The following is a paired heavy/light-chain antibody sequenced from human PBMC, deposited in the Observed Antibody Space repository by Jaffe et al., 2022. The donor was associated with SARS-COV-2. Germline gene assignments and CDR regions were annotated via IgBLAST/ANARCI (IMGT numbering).Heavy chain of an antibody. CDR1: GFIFFNAW. V-gene: IGHV3-15*01. Sequence: EEQLVESGGGLVKPGGSLRLSCAASGFIFFNAWLNWVRQAPGKGLEWVGRINSIPDGGTADYAAPVKGRFTISRDDSKNMVYLQMNSLETEDTAVYYCTTDPRFYYHDVSVWGQGTLVTVSS. D-gene: IGHD3-22*01. CDR3: TTDPRFYYHDVSV. CDR2: INSIPDGGTA. J-gene: IGHJ4*02.
Light chain of an antibody. J-gene: IGLJ2*01. Sequence: NFMLTQPHSVSESPGKTVTISCTRSSGSIATNFVQWYQQRPGSSPATVIYENDQRPSGVPDRFSGSIDSSSNSASLTISGLKTEDEADYYCQSYDSHNPVVFGGGTKLTVL. CDR1: SGSIATNF. CDR2: END. CDR3: QSYDSHNPVV. V-gene: IGLV6-57*01.